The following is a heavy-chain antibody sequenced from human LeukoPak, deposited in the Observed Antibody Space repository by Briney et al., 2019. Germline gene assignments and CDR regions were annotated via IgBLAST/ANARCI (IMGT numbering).Heavy chain of an antibody. D-gene: IGHD2-15*01. CDR3: ARYCSGGRCYPLDY. Sequence: ASVKVSCKASGYIFTDYYMHWVRQAPGQGLEWMGWINPNSGGTNYAQKFQGRVTVTRDTSISTAYMELSSLRSDDTAVYYCARYCSGGRCYPLDYWGQGTLVTVSS. CDR1: GYIFTDYY. V-gene: IGHV1-2*02. CDR2: INPNSGGT. J-gene: IGHJ4*02.